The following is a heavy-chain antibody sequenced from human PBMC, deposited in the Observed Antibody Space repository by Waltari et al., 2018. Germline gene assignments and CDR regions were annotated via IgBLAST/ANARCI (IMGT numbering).Heavy chain of an antibody. Sequence: EVQLLESGGGLVQPGGSLRLSCAASGFTFNNYAMNWVRQAPGKERDWVSSITGSGVDTYHAESVRGRFTISRDNSNNKIFLQMNSLRAEDTAVYYCVKAPRPNCSGVRCYHLDYWGQGTLVTVSS. J-gene: IGHJ4*02. CDR3: VKAPRPNCSGVRCYHLDY. CDR2: ITGSGVDT. D-gene: IGHD2-15*01. CDR1: GFTFNNYA. V-gene: IGHV3-23*01.